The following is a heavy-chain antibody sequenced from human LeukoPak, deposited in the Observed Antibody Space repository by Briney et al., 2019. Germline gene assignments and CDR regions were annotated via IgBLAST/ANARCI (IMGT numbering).Heavy chain of an antibody. CDR2: ISYDGSNK. CDR1: GFTFSSYA. D-gene: IGHD1-26*01. J-gene: IGHJ5*02. Sequence: AGGSLTLSCAASGFTFSSYAMHWVRQAPGKGLEWVAVISYDGSNKFYADSVKGRFTISRDNAKNSLYLQLNSLRAEDTAVYYCARSLVVGATYPYHWGQGTLVTVSS. CDR3: ARSLVVGATYPYH. V-gene: IGHV3-30*04.